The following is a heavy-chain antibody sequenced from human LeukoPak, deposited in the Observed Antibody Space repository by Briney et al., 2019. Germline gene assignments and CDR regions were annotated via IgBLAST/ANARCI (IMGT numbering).Heavy chain of an antibody. CDR2: ISSSGGSK. J-gene: IGHJ4*02. Sequence: GGSLRLSCAASGFTFSAFYMNSVRQAPGKGLEWVSHISSSGGSKYYADSVKGRFTIYRDNAKPSLYLQMNILRAEDTAVYYCARHHSSGAFFDLWAQGSLVTVSS. V-gene: IGHV3-11*04. D-gene: IGHD4-11*01. CDR1: GFTFSAFY. CDR3: ARHHSSGAFFDL.